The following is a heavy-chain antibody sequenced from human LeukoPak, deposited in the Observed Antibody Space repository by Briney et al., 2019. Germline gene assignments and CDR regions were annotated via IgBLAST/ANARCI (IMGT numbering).Heavy chain of an antibody. CDR1: GFSVRTNF. Sequence: GGSLRLSCAVSGFSVRTNFMSWVQQAPGKGLEWVSVIYTGGGTDHADSVKGRFTISRDNSKNTLSLQMNSLRADDTAIYYCTRSGYRHPYHFESWGQGTLVIVSS. CDR2: IYTGGGT. V-gene: IGHV3-53*01. J-gene: IGHJ4*02. CDR3: TRSGYRHPYHFES. D-gene: IGHD3-22*01.